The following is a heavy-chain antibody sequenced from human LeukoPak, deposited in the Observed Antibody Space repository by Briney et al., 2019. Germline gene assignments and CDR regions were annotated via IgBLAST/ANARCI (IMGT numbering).Heavy chain of an antibody. CDR2: IWYDGSNK. CDR3: ASDLIAQWLVKRYYYYGMDV. CDR1: GFTFSSYG. J-gene: IGHJ6*02. V-gene: IGHV3-33*01. D-gene: IGHD6-19*01. Sequence: PGGSLRLSCAASGFTFSSYGMHWVRQAPGKGLEWVAVIWYDGSNKYYADSVKGRFTISRDNSKNTLYLQMNSLRAEDTAVYYCASDLIAQWLVKRYYYYGMDVWGQGTTVTVSS.